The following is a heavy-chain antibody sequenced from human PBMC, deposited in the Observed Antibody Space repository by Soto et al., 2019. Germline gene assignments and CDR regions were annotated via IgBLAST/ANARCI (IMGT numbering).Heavy chain of an antibody. CDR1: GYTFTSYA. CDR2: INAGNGNK. D-gene: IGHD3-10*01. CDR3: ARDSRVYYYGSGSASYWFDP. Sequence: ASVKVSCKASGYTFTSYAMHWVRQAPGQRLEWMGWINAGNGNKKYSQKFQGRVTITRDTSASTAYMELSSLRSEDTAVYYCARDSRVYYYGSGSASYWFDPWGQGTLVTVSS. V-gene: IGHV1-3*01. J-gene: IGHJ5*02.